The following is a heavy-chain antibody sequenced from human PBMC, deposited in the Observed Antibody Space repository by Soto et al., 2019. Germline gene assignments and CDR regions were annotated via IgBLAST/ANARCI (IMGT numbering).Heavy chain of an antibody. Sequence: GGSLRLSCAASGFTFSDYYMNWIRQSPGKGLEWVSYISSSGTAIYYADSVKGRFTVSRDNARNSLFLQMNSLRAEDTAVYYCARAPSGSGGSTSLYDYWGQGTLVTVSS. CDR1: GFTFSDYY. CDR2: ISSSGTAI. J-gene: IGHJ4*02. D-gene: IGHD2-2*01. V-gene: IGHV3-11*01. CDR3: ARAPSGSGGSTSLYDY.